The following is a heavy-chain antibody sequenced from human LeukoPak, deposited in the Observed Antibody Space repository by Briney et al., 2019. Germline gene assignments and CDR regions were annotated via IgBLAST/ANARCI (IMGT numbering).Heavy chain of an antibody. V-gene: IGHV3-30*18. CDR3: AKDPYSGSFEYFQH. Sequence: GGSLRLSCAASGFTFSSYGMHWVRQAPGKGLEWVAVISHDGSEKYYADSVKGRFTISRDNSKNTLYLQMNSLRDEDTAVYYCAKDPYSGSFEYFQHWGQGTLVTVSS. D-gene: IGHD1-26*01. J-gene: IGHJ1*01. CDR1: GFTFSSYG. CDR2: ISHDGSEK.